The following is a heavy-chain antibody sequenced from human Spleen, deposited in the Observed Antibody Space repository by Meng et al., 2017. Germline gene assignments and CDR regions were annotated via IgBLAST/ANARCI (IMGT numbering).Heavy chain of an antibody. CDR1: GFTFSSYA. J-gene: IGHJ6*02. D-gene: IGHD3-10*01. Sequence: GESLKISCAASGFTFSSYAMSWVRQAPGKGLEWVSAISGSGGSTYYADSVKGRFTISRDNSKNTLYLQMNSLRAEDTAVYYCAKITMVRGVIRGYYYGMDVWGQGTTVTVSS. CDR2: ISGSGGST. V-gene: IGHV3-23*01. CDR3: AKITMVRGVIRGYYYGMDV.